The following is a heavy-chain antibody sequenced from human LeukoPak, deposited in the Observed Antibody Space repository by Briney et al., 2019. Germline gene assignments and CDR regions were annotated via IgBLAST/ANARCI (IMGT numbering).Heavy chain of an antibody. CDR1: GGSISSYY. V-gene: IGHV4-59*01. D-gene: IGHD2-15*01. CDR3: ARADCSGGSCYWFDP. Sequence: PSETLSLTCTVSGGSISSYYWSWIRQPPGKGLEWIGYIYYSGSTNYNPSLKSRVTISVDTSKNQFSLKLSSVTAADTAVYYCARADCSGGSCYWFDPWGQGTLVTVSS. CDR2: IYYSGST. J-gene: IGHJ5*02.